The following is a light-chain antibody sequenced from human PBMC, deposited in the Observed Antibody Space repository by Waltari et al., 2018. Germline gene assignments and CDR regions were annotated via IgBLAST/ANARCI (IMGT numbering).Light chain of an antibody. Sequence: EMVLTQSPGTLSLSPGERATLSCGASQSVRGSLAWYQQKAGQAPRVLIYGASSRATGIPDRVSGSGSGTDFCLTISRLEPEDFAVYYCQHYVRLPATFGQGTKVEI. CDR2: GAS. CDR1: QSVRGS. CDR3: QHYVRLPAT. V-gene: IGKV3-20*01. J-gene: IGKJ1*01.